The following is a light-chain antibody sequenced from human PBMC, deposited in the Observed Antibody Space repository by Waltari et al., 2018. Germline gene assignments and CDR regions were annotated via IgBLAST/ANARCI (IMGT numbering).Light chain of an antibody. Sequence: SYDLTQPPSVSVSPGQTASISCSGDKLDIKSAYWYQQKPGQSPVLVIYQHNRRPSGISERFSGSNSGNTATLTISGTQAMDEADYYCQTWDRTTVVFGGGTKLTVL. CDR2: QHN. J-gene: IGLJ2*01. CDR3: QTWDRTTVV. V-gene: IGLV3-1*01. CDR1: KLDIKS.